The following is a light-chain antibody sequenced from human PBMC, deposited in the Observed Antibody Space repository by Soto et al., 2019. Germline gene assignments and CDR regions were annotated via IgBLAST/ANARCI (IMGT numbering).Light chain of an antibody. V-gene: IGKV3-20*01. Sequence: DIQLTQSPATLSSSLGDTVTISCRASQYIGTRLAWYPHRPGKVPRVLIYDASTRASGVPYRFSGSGSGTDFNLTISRLQTEDVAAYYCQQYGSSPWTFGPGTKVDIK. CDR3: QQYGSSPWT. J-gene: IGKJ1*01. CDR1: QYIGTR. CDR2: DAS.